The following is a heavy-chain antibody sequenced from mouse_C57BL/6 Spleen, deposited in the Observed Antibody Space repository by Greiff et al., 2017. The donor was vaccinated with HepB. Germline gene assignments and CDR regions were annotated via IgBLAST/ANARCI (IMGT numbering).Heavy chain of an antibody. Sequence: VQRVESGPGLAKPSQTLSLTCSVTGYSITSDYWNWIRKFPGNKLEYMGYISYSGSTYYNPSLKSRISITRDTSKNQYYLQLNSVTTEDTATYYCAKGDGNYHAWFAYWGQGTLVTVSA. CDR1: GYSITSDY. CDR3: AKGDGNYHAWFAY. J-gene: IGHJ3*01. V-gene: IGHV3-8*01. D-gene: IGHD2-1*01. CDR2: ISYSGST.